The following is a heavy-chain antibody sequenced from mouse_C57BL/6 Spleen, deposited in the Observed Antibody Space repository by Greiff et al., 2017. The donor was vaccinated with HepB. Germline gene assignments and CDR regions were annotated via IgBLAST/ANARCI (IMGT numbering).Heavy chain of an antibody. CDR2: IYPGNSDT. CDR1: GYTFTSYW. J-gene: IGHJ4*01. V-gene: IGHV1-5*01. Sequence: EVMLVESGTVLARPGASVKMSCKTSGYTFTSYWMHWVKQRPGQGLEWIGAIYPGNSDTSYNQKFKGKAKLTAVTSASTAYMELSSLTNEDSAVYYCTRSYYGSSYLYYYAMDYWGQGTSVTVSS. D-gene: IGHD1-1*01. CDR3: TRSYYGSSYLYYYAMDY.